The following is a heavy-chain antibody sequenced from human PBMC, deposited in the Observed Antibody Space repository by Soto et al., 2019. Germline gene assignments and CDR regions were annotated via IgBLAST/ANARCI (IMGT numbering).Heavy chain of an antibody. V-gene: IGHV4-34*01. J-gene: IGHJ3*02. CDR3: ARRWFGTLRRAFDI. D-gene: IGHD3-10*01. Sequence: QVQLQQWGAGLLKPSETLSLTCAVYGGSFSGYYWSWIRQPPGKGLEWIGEINHSGSTNYNPSLTSRVTIAVDTSKNQCSLRLSSVTAADTAVYYCARRWFGTLRRAFDIWGQGTMVTVSS. CDR2: INHSGST. CDR1: GGSFSGYY.